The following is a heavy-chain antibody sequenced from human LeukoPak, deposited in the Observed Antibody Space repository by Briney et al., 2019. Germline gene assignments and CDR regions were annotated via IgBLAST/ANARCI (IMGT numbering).Heavy chain of an antibody. V-gene: IGHV1-69*01. CDR3: ARGGTLRAAAGNDY. J-gene: IGHJ4*02. CDR2: IIPIFGTA. D-gene: IGHD6-13*01. Sequence: SVKVSCKASGGTFSSYAISWVRQAPGQGLEWMGGIIPIFGTANYAQKFQGRVTITADESASTAYMELSSLRSEDTAVYYCARGGTLRAAAGNDYWGQGTLVTVSS. CDR1: GGTFSSYA.